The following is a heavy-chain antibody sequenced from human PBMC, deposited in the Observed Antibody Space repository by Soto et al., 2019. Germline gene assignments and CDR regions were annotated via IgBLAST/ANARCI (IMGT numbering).Heavy chain of an antibody. CDR3: AKDDSNRWYNYYAMDV. D-gene: IGHD3-22*01. CDR1: GFTFYKYG. CDR2: ISHDGSNK. V-gene: IGHV3-30*18. J-gene: IGHJ6*02. Sequence: QVQLVESGGVVVQPGRSLRLSCAASGFTFYKYGMHWVRQAPGKGLEWVALISHDGSNKYYVDSVKGRFTIARDNSKNTVFLQMNSLRPEDTALYFCAKDDSNRWYNYYAMDVWGQGTTVTVSS.